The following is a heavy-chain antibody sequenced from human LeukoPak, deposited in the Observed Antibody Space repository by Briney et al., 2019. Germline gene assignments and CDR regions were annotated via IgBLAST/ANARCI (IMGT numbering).Heavy chain of an antibody. Sequence: PGGSLRLSCSASGFTFSNFAMSWVRQAPGKGLEWVSAVSSDGINTYYTDSLKGRSTISRDNSKNTVFLQMHSLTAEDTAVYYCAKPFGFLEWLYGGYFDSWGQGTLVTVSS. CDR3: AKPFGFLEWLYGGYFDS. D-gene: IGHD3-3*01. J-gene: IGHJ4*02. V-gene: IGHV3-23*01. CDR1: GFTFSNFA. CDR2: VSSDGINT.